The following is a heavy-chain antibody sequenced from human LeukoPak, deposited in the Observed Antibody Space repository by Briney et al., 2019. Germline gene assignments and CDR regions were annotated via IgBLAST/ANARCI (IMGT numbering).Heavy chain of an antibody. Sequence: GGSLRLSCAASGFTFSSYGMHWVRQAPGKGLEWVAIISYDGSNKYYVDSVKGRFTISRDNAKNTLYLQMKSLRAEDTAVYYCARVPRGVRYSSSWSGYIDYWGQGTLVTVSA. CDR1: GFTFSSYG. CDR2: ISYDGSNK. V-gene: IGHV3-30*03. D-gene: IGHD6-13*01. J-gene: IGHJ4*02. CDR3: ARVPRGVRYSSSWSGYIDY.